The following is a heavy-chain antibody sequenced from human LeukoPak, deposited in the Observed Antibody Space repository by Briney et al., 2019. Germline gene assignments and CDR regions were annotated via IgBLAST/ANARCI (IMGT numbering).Heavy chain of an antibody. Sequence: TSQTLSLTCTVSGGSISSGGYYWSWIRQPPGKGLEWIGYIYHSGSTYYNPSLKSRVTISVDRSKNQFSLKLSSVTAADTAVYYCATGSRRKYYDFWSGKPNPVHHYYYMDVWGKGTTVTVSS. J-gene: IGHJ6*03. CDR2: IYHSGST. D-gene: IGHD3-3*01. V-gene: IGHV4-30-2*01. CDR3: ATGSRRKYYDFWSGKPNPVHHYYYMDV. CDR1: GGSISSGGYY.